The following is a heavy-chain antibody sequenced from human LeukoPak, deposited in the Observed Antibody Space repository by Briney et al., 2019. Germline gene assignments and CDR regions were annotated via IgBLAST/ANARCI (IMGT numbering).Heavy chain of an antibody. CDR1: GYTFRNYG. CDR3: ARGGYYDSSGYALNDY. Sequence: GASVKVSCKTSGYTFRNYGISWVRQAPGQGLEWMGWISTFNGHTKYTQSLRDRLTLTTDTSTSTIYMELRSLRSDDTAVYYCARGGYYDSSGYALNDYWGQGTLVTVSS. D-gene: IGHD3-22*01. CDR2: ISTFNGHT. J-gene: IGHJ4*02. V-gene: IGHV1-18*01.